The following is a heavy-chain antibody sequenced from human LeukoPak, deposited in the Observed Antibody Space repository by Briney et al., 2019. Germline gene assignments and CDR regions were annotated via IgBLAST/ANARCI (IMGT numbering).Heavy chain of an antibody. CDR2: IYPGDSDT. D-gene: IGHD5-12*01. Sequence: GESLKISCKGSGYSFISYWIGWVRQMPGKGLEWMGIIYPGDSDTRYSPSFQGQVTISAGKSISTAYLQWSSLKASDTAMYYCARQKEYSGYDPVGYYYYYYYMDVWGKGTTVTISS. CDR1: GYSFISYW. V-gene: IGHV5-51*01. J-gene: IGHJ6*03. CDR3: ARQKEYSGYDPVGYYYYYYYMDV.